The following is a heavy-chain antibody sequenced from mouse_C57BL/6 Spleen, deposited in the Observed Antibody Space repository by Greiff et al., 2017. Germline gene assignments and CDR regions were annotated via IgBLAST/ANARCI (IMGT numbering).Heavy chain of an antibody. CDR3: ARSPVAPDY. V-gene: IGHV1-22*01. D-gene: IGHD1-1*01. CDR1: GYTFTDYN. CDR2: INPNNGGT. J-gene: IGHJ2*01. Sequence: VQLQQSGPELVKPGASVTMSCKASGYTFTDYNMHWVKQRHGKSLEWMGYINPNNGGTSYNQKFKGKATLTVNKSSSTAYMELRSLTSEDSAVYYCARSPVAPDYWGQGTTLTVSS.